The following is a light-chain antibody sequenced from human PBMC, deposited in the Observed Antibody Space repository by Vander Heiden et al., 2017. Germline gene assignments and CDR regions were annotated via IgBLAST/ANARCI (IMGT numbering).Light chain of an antibody. V-gene: IGLV3-9*01. CDR2: RDI. J-gene: IGLJ2*01. CDR3: QVWDSSAL. Sequence: SYELTQPLSVSVALGQTARITCGGNNIGSKNVHWYQQKPGKAPVLVIYRDIIRPSGIPERFSGSNSGNTATLTISRAQAGDEADYYCQVWDSSALFGGGTKLTVL. CDR1: NIGSKN.